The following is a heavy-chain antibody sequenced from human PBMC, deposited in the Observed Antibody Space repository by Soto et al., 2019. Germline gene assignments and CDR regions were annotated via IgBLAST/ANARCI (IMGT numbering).Heavy chain of an antibody. J-gene: IGHJ6*02. CDR2: MNPNSGNT. D-gene: IGHD3-22*01. V-gene: IGHV1-8*01. Sequence: GASVKVSCKASGYTFTSHDINWVRQATGQGLEWMGWMNPNSGNTGYAQKFQGRVTMTRNTSISTAYMELSSLRSEDTAVYYCARGQSITMIVVVITPLDMDVWSQGTTVTVSS. CDR3: ARGQSITMIVVVITPLDMDV. CDR1: GYTFTSHD.